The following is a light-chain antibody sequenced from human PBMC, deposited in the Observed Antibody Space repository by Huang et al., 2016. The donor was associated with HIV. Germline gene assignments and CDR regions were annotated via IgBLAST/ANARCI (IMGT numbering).Light chain of an antibody. V-gene: IGKV3-15*01. J-gene: IGKJ4*01. CDR2: GAS. CDR3: LQYNDWPRS. Sequence: EILLTQSPATLSVSPGDRATLSCGASHSVNSSLAWYQQRPGQAPRLLIYGASTRATGIPDRFSGGGSGTEFTLIISSLQSEDFAVYYCLQYNDWPRSFGGGTKVVIK. CDR1: HSVNSS.